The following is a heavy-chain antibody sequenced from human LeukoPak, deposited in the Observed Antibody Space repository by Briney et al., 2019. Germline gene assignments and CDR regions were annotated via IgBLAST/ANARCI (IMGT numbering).Heavy chain of an antibody. CDR1: GGSISSYY. D-gene: IGHD3-22*01. CDR3: ASLIGSSSSGYYGAFDI. CDR2: IYYSGST. J-gene: IGHJ3*02. V-gene: IGHV4-59*08. Sequence: SETLSLTCTVSGGSISSYYWSWIRQPPGQGLEWIGYIYYSGSTNYNPSLKSRVTISVDTSKNQFSLKLSSVTAADTAVYYCASLIGSSSSGYYGAFDIWGQGTMVTVSS.